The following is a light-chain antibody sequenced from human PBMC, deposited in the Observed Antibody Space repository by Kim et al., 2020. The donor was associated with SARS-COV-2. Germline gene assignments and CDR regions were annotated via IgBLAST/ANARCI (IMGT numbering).Light chain of an antibody. J-gene: IGKJ1*01. CDR2: GAS. CDR3: QQYYSWPWT. Sequence: GSPGERATLACRASQSVSTNLAWYQQDPGQTPRLLIYGASTRATGIPPRFSATGSGTEFTLTISSLQSEDFAVYYCQQYYSWPWTFGQGTKVDIK. V-gene: IGKV3-15*01. CDR1: QSVSTN.